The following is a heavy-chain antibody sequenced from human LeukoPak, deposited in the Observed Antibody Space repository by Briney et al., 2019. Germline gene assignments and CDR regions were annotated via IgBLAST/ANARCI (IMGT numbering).Heavy chain of an antibody. V-gene: IGHV4-30-4*01. CDR2: IYYSGST. Sequence: SETLSLTCTVSGGSISSGDYYWSWIRQPPGKGLEWIGYIYYSGSTYYNPSLKSRVTISVDTSKNQFSLKLSSVTAADTAVYYCASTNLVVPAAIPIDYWGQGTLVTVSS. CDR1: GGSISSGDYY. D-gene: IGHD2-2*01. J-gene: IGHJ4*02. CDR3: ASTNLVVPAAIPIDY.